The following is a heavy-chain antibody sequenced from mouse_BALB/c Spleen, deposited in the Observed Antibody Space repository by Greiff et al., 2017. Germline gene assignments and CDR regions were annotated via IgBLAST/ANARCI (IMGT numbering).Heavy chain of an antibody. CDR1: GFTFSSFG. Sequence: EVKLVESGGGLVQPGGSRKLSCAASGFTFSSFGMHWVRQAPEKGLEWVAYISSGSSTIYYADTVKGRFTISRDNPKNTLFLQMTSLRSEDTAMYYCARGGSSYGYAMDYWGQGTSVTVSS. D-gene: IGHD1-1*01. CDR3: ARGGSSYGYAMDY. CDR2: ISSGSSTI. J-gene: IGHJ4*01. V-gene: IGHV5-17*02.